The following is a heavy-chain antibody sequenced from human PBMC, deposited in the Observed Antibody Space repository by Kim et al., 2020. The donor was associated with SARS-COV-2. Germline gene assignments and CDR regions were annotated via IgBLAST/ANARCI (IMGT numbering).Heavy chain of an antibody. Sequence: GGSLRLSCAASGFTFSSYAMSWVRQAPGKGLEWVSAISGSGGSTYYADSVKGRFTISRDNSKNTLYLQMNSLRAEDTAVYYCAKGNTQAAAGPYYYYGMDVWGQGTTVTVSS. V-gene: IGHV3-23*01. CDR2: ISGSGGST. J-gene: IGHJ6*02. CDR3: AKGNTQAAAGPYYYYGMDV. D-gene: IGHD6-13*01. CDR1: GFTFSSYA.